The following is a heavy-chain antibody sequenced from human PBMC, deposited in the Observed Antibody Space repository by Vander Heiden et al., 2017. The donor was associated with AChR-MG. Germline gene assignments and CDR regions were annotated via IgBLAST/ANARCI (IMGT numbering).Heavy chain of an antibody. CDR1: GFTFSSYA. CDR2: ISYDGSNK. J-gene: IGHJ3*02. CDR3: ASYDAFDI. Sequence: QVQLVESGGGVVQPGRSLRLSCAASGFTFSSYAMHWVRQAPGKGLEWVAAISYDGSNKYYADSVKGRFTISRDNSKNTLYLQMNSLRAEDTAVYYCASYDAFDIWGQGTMVTVSS. V-gene: IGHV3-30-3*01.